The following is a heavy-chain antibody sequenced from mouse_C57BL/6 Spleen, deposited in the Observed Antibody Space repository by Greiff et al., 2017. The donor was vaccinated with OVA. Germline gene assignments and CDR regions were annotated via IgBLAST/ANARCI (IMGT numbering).Heavy chain of an antibody. CDR3: ALNYYGSSYNYFDY. CDR1: GYAFTNYL. Sequence: VQLQQSGAELVRPGTSVKVSCKASGYAFTNYLIEWVKQRPGQGLEWIGVINPGSGGTNYNEKFKGKATLTADKSSSTAYMQLSSLTSEDSAVYFCALNYYGSSYNYFDYWGQGTTLTVSS. J-gene: IGHJ2*01. D-gene: IGHD1-1*01. CDR2: INPGSGGT. V-gene: IGHV1-54*01.